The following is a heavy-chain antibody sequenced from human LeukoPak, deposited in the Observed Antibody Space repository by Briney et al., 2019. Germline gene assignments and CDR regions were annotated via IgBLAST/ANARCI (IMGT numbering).Heavy chain of an antibody. J-gene: IGHJ1*01. CDR3: ARGPFRSGFEYFQH. CDR2: IYYSGST. Sequence: SETLSLTCTVSGGSISSYYWSWIRQPPGKGLEWIGYIYYSGSTYYNPSLKSRVTISVDTSKNQFSLKLSSVTAADTAVYYRARGPFRSGFEYFQHWGQGTLVTVSS. D-gene: IGHD3-3*01. V-gene: IGHV4-30-4*08. CDR1: GGSISSYY.